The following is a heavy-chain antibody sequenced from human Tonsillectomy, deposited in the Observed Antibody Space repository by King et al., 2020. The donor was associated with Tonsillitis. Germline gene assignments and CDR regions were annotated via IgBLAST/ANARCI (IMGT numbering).Heavy chain of an antibody. V-gene: IGHV3-23*04. CDR3: AKESPYSGNYRFYYFDY. J-gene: IGHJ4*02. Sequence: VQLVESGGGLVQPGGSLRLSWEASGFTFSTYAMSWVRQAPGKGPEWVSAISGRDTRTFYADSVKGRFTISRDDSKTTVSLQMSSLRAEDTAVYYCAKESPYSGNYRFYYFDYWGQGTLVTVSS. D-gene: IGHD1-26*01. CDR2: ISGRDTRT. CDR1: GFTFSTYA.